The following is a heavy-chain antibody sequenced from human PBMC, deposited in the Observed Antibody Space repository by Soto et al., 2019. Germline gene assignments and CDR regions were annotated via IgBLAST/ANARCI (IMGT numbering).Heavy chain of an antibody. Sequence: QITLKESGPTLVKPTQTLTLTCTFSGFSLSTSGVGVGWIRQPPGKALEWLALIYWDDDKRYSPSLKSRLTITKATSKKQVVLTMTNMDPVDTATYYCAHSTRLGWLQLRYWYFDLWGRGTLVTVSS. V-gene: IGHV2-5*02. CDR1: GFSLSTSGVG. CDR3: AHSTRLGWLQLRYWYFDL. CDR2: IYWDDDK. D-gene: IGHD5-12*01. J-gene: IGHJ2*01.